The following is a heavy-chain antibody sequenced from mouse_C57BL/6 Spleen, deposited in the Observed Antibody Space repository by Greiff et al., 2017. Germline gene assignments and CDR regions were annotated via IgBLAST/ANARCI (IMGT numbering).Heavy chain of an antibody. J-gene: IGHJ4*01. D-gene: IGHD1-1*01. V-gene: IGHV1-64*01. CDR3: ARGYYGSSYVAMDY. CDR1: GYTFTSYW. Sequence: VQLQQPGAELVKPGASVKLSCKASGYTFTSYWMHWVKQRPGQGLEWIGMVHPNSGSTNYNEKFKSKATLTVDKSSSTAYMQLSSLTSEDSAVYYCARGYYGSSYVAMDYWGQGTSVTVSS. CDR2: VHPNSGST.